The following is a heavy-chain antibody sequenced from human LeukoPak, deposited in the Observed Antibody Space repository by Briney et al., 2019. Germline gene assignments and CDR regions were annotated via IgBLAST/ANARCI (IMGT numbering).Heavy chain of an antibody. Sequence: SETLSLTCTVSGGSISSYYWSWIRQPPGKGLEWIGYIYYSGSTNYNPSLESRVTISVDTSKNQFSLKLSSVTAADTAVYYCAREGMRWHYFDYWGQGTLVTVSS. CDR1: GGSISSYY. CDR3: AREGMRWHYFDY. CDR2: IYYSGST. J-gene: IGHJ4*02. V-gene: IGHV4-59*01. D-gene: IGHD5-24*01.